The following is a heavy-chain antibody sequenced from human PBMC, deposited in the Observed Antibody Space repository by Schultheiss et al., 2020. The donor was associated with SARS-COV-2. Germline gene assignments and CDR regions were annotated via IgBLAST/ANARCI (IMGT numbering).Heavy chain of an antibody. CDR2: IYYSGST. CDR1: GGSISSYY. D-gene: IGHD6-6*01. J-gene: IGHJ4*02. V-gene: IGHV4-59*01. Sequence: SETLSLTCTVSGGSISSYYWSWIRQPPGKGLEWIGSIYYSGSTNYNPSLKSRVTISVDTSKNQFSLKLSSVTAADTAVYYCARLRYSSSSGLDYWGQGTLVTVSS. CDR3: ARLRYSSSSGLDY.